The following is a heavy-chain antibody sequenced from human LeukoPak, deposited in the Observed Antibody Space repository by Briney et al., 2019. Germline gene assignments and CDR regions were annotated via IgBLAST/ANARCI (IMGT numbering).Heavy chain of an antibody. J-gene: IGHJ4*02. CDR3: AKLGGNVAF. Sequence: GSLRLSCVASGFTFSSHGMNWVRQAPGKGLEWVSSISGSGGNTYYADSVKGRFTISRDNSKNTLYLQMNSLRVEDMAVYYCAKLGGNVAFWGQGTLVTVSS. CDR1: GFTFSSHG. V-gene: IGHV3-23*01. CDR2: ISGSGGNT. D-gene: IGHD4-23*01.